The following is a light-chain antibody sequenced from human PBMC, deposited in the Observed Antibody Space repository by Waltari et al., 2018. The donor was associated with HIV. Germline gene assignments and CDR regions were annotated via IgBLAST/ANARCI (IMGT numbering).Light chain of an antibody. J-gene: IGKJ1*01. Sequence: EIVLTQSPGTLSLSPGERATLPCRASQSVSSSYLAWYQQKPGQAAGLLIYGASSRATGIPDRFSGSGSGADFIHTISRLEPEDSAVYYCHQYGSSPRGTFGQGTKVEIK. CDR3: HQYGSSPRGT. V-gene: IGKV3-20*01. CDR2: GAS. CDR1: QSVSSSY.